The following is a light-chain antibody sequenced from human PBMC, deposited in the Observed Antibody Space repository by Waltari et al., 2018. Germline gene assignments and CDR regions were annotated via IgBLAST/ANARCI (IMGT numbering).Light chain of an antibody. J-gene: IGLJ3*02. V-gene: IGLV2-11*01. CDR3: CSYAASVHWL. CDR2: DVA. Sequence: QSALTQPRSVSGPPGQSVTISCTATSSDGGGYNYASWYQQHPGRAPKLIIYDVAKRPSGVPDRFFGSKSGNTASLTISGLQADDESDFYCCSYAASVHWLFGGGTKVTVL. CDR1: SSDGGGYNY.